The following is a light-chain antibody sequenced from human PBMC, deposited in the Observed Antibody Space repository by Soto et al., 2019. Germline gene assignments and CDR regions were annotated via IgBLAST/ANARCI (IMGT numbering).Light chain of an antibody. Sequence: PGERATLSCRASQSVTNNYLAWYQQRPGLAPRLLIYGASTRTAGIPDRFTGSGSGTDFTLTISRLEPEDFAVYYCQQYGSSPPITFGQGTRLEIK. CDR1: QSVTNNY. CDR3: QQYGSSPPIT. V-gene: IGKV3-20*01. J-gene: IGKJ5*01. CDR2: GAS.